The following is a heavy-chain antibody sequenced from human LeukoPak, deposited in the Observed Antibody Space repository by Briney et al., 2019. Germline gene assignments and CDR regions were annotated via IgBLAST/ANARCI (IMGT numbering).Heavy chain of an antibody. J-gene: IGHJ5*02. Sequence: PSETLSLTCTVSGGSISSSSYYWGWIRQPPGKGLEWIGSIYYSGSTYYNPSLKSRVTISVDTSKNQFSLKLSSVTAADTAVYYCARVIVLGYCSSTSCHNWCDPWGQGTLVTVSS. D-gene: IGHD2-2*01. CDR1: GGSISSSSYY. CDR2: IYYSGST. CDR3: ARVIVLGYCSSTSCHNWCDP. V-gene: IGHV4-39*07.